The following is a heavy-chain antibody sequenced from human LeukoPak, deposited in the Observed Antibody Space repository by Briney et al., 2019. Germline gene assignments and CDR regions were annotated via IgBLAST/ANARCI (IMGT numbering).Heavy chain of an antibody. CDR1: GDSVSSNSAA. J-gene: IGHJ4*02. CDR3: ARDQAGLDY. Sequence: TSQTLSLTCAISGDSVSSNSAAWNWIRPSPSTGLEWLGRTYYRSKWYNDYAESVKSRINIKPDTSKNQFSLQLNSVTPEDTAVYYCARDQAGLDYWGQGTLVTVSS. CDR2: TYYRSKWYN. V-gene: IGHV6-1*01. D-gene: IGHD6-13*01.